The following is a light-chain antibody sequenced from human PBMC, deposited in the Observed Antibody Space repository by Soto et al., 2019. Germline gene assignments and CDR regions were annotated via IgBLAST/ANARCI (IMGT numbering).Light chain of an antibody. CDR2: AAS. J-gene: IGKJ1*01. Sequence: DIQMTQSPSSLSASVGDRVTITCRASQSIGKYLTWYQQKPGKVPNLLIYAASSLQSGVPSRFSGSGFGTDFTLTISSLQPEDCATYYCQQSYSTPRTCGQGTKVDIK. CDR1: QSIGKY. V-gene: IGKV1-39*01. CDR3: QQSYSTPRT.